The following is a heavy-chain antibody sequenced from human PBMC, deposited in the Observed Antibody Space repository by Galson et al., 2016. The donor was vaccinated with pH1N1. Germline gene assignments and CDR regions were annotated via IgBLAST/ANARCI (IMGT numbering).Heavy chain of an antibody. J-gene: IGHJ3*02. V-gene: IGHV1-8*02. Sequence: QSGAEVKKPGESLKSSCKASGYTFTSYDINWVRQATGQGLEWMGWMNPNSGNTGYAQKFQGRVTMTTDTSTSTADMELGSLRPDDTAIYYCARDRGAFDIWGQGTMVTVSS. CDR2: MNPNSGNT. D-gene: IGHD3-10*01. CDR3: ARDRGAFDI. CDR1: GYTFTSYD.